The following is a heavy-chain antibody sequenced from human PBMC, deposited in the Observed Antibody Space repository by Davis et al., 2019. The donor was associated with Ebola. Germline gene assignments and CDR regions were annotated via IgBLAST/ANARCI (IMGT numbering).Heavy chain of an antibody. Sequence: PSETLSLTCTVSGGSVNNDTFYWSRIRQPPGKGLEWIGYIHYSGSTSYKSSLKSRVTISVDTSKNQFSLKLTSVTAADTAVYYCARTYYYDSSGYSEGWFDPWGQGTLVTVSS. CDR3: ARTYYYDSSGYSEGWFDP. D-gene: IGHD3-22*01. CDR2: IHYSGST. J-gene: IGHJ5*02. CDR1: GGSVNNDTFY. V-gene: IGHV4-61*01.